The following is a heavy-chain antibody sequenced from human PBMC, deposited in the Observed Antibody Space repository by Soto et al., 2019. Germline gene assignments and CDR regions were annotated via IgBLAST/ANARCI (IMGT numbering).Heavy chain of an antibody. CDR3: AKDVNIVVVPAAIYDY. Sequence: GGSLRLSCAASGFTFSSYAMSWVRQAPGKGLEWVSAISGSGGSTYYADSVKGRFTISRDNSKNTLYLQMNSLRAEDTAVYYCAKDVNIVVVPAAIYDYWGQGTLVSVSS. D-gene: IGHD2-2*01. J-gene: IGHJ4*02. CDR1: GFTFSSYA. V-gene: IGHV3-23*01. CDR2: ISGSGGST.